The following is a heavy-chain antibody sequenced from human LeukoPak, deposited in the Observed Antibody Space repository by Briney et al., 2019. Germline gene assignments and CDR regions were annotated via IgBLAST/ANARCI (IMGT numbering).Heavy chain of an antibody. CDR3: ASVHITSPFYFDY. V-gene: IGHV3-20*04. CDR1: GFDFDARG. D-gene: IGHD2-2*01. Sequence: PGGSLRLSCSASGFDFDARGMSWVRQVPGKGLEWVSGINWSGGSTAYADPMRGRITISRDNAKNSLYLQMDSLRAEDTALYYCASVHITSPFYFDYWGQGTLVTVSS. CDR2: INWSGGST. J-gene: IGHJ4*02.